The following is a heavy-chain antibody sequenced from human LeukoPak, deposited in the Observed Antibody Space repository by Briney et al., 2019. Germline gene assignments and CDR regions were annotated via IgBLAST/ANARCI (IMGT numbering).Heavy chain of an antibody. Sequence: QPGGSLTLSCVVSGFTFTGYSMHCLRQAPGKGLVGVRDMSYDGTNKYYADSVKGRFNISRETAKNSLYLQTNSLRAEDTAVYYCARGGGVGVGATIAYWGQGNLVTVSS. V-gene: IGHV3-30*14. CDR3: ARGGGVGVGATIAY. CDR2: MSYDGTNK. J-gene: IGHJ4*02. CDR1: GFTFTGYS. D-gene: IGHD1-26*01.